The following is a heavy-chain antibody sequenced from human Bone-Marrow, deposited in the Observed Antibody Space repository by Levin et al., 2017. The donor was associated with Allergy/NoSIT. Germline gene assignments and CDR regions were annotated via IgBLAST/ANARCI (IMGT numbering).Heavy chain of an antibody. Sequence: TGESLKISCQGSGYSFTNYWIGWVRQMPGRGLEWMGVIYPGGPDIRYSPSFQGHVTFSADKSSNTAYVQWSSLRASDTAMYFCARLDTPGGGFGLDVWGQGTTVTVSS. V-gene: IGHV5-51*01. CDR1: GYSFTNYW. D-gene: IGHD1-1*01. CDR3: ARLDTPGGGFGLDV. CDR2: IYPGGPDI. J-gene: IGHJ6*02.